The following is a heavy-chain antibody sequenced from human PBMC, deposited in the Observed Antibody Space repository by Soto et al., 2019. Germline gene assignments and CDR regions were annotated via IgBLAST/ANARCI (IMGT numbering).Heavy chain of an antibody. Sequence: PSETLSLTCTVSGGSISSYYWSWIRQPPGKGLEWIGYIYYSGSTNYNPSLKSRVTISVDTSKNQFSLKLSSVTAADTAVYYCARLYGDGEDHWAQGTLVPFS. D-gene: IGHD4-17*01. J-gene: IGHJ4*02. CDR3: ARLYGDGEDH. CDR2: IYYSGST. CDR1: GGSISSYY. V-gene: IGHV4-59*08.